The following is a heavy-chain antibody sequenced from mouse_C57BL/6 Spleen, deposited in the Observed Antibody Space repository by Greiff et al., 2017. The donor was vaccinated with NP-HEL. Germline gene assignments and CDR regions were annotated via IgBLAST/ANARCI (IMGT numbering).Heavy chain of an antibody. D-gene: IGHD1-1*01. CDR1: GYAFSSYW. CDR3: ARGYYYGTSIYAMDY. J-gene: IGHJ4*01. Sequence: VQLVESGAELVKPGASVKISCKASGYAFSSYWMNWVKQRPGKGLEWIGQIYPGDGDTNYNGKFKGKATLTADKSSSTAYMQLSSLTSEDSAVYFCARGYYYGTSIYAMDYWGQGTSVTVSS. V-gene: IGHV1-80*01. CDR2: IYPGDGDT.